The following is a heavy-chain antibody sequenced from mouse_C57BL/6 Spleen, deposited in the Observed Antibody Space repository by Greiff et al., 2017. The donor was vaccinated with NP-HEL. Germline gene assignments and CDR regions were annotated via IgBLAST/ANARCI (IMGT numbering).Heavy chain of an antibody. CDR3: ARGDYSNYVRLDY. CDR2: IYPGDGDT. D-gene: IGHD2-5*01. V-gene: IGHV1-80*01. CDR1: GYAFSSYW. Sequence: VKLLESGAELVKPGASVKISCKASGYAFSSYWMNWVKQRPGKGLEWIGQIYPGDGDTNYNGKFKGKATLTADKSSSTAYMQLSSLTSEDSAVYFCARGDYSNYVRLDYWGQGTTLTVSS. J-gene: IGHJ2*01.